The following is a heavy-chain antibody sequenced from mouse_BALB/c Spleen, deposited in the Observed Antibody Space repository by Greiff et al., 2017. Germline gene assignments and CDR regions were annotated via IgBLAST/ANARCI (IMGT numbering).Heavy chain of an antibody. Sequence: EVQLQESGPGLVKPSQSLSLTCSVTGYSITSGYYWNWIRQFPGNKLEWMGYISYDGSNNYNPSLKNRISITRDTSKNQFFLKLNSVTTEDTATYYCAKGVYYGSSDARYFDYWGQGTTLTVSS. CDR3: AKGVYYGSSDARYFDY. CDR2: ISYDGSN. D-gene: IGHD1-1*01. V-gene: IGHV3-6*02. J-gene: IGHJ2*01. CDR1: GYSITSGYY.